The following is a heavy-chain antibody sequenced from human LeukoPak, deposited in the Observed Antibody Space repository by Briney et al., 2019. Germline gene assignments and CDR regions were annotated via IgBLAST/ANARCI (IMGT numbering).Heavy chain of an antibody. V-gene: IGHV1-69*05. CDR3: ARQTNYGDYPDY. CDR2: IIPIFGTA. Sequence: ASVKVSCKASGGTFSSYAISWVRQAPGQGLEWMGGIIPIFGTANYAQKFQGRVTITTDESTSTAYMELSSLRSDDTAVYYCARQTNYGDYPDYWGQGTLVTVSS. D-gene: IGHD4-17*01. J-gene: IGHJ4*02. CDR1: GGTFSSYA.